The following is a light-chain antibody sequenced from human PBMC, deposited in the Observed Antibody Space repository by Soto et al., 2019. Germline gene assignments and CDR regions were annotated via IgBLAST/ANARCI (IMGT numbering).Light chain of an antibody. CDR3: SSYTTSSFYV. V-gene: IGLV2-14*01. Sequence: QSALTQPASVSGSPGQSITISCTGTSSDVGGYNYVSWYQQRPGKATKLMIYDVNNRPSGVSNRFSGSKSGNTASLTISGLQAEDEADYYCSSYTTSSFYVFATGTKVTVL. CDR1: SSDVGGYNY. J-gene: IGLJ1*01. CDR2: DVN.